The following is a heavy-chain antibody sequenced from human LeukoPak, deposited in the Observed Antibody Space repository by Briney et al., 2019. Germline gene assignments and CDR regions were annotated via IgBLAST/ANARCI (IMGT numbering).Heavy chain of an antibody. J-gene: IGHJ4*02. CDR2: ISYDGSNK. CDR1: GFTFSSYA. Sequence: GGSLRLSCAASGFTFSSYAMHWVRQAPGKGLEWVAVISYDGSNKYYADSVKGRFTISRDNSKNTLYLQMNSLRVEDTAVYYCVLGHYGGLFDNWGQGALVTVSS. D-gene: IGHD4-23*01. CDR3: VLGHYGGLFDN. V-gene: IGHV3-30-3*01.